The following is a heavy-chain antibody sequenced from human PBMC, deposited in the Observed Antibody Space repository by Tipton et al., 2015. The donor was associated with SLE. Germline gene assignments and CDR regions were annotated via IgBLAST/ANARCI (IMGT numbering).Heavy chain of an antibody. CDR3: AKDSVGNDYIWGSRYFDL. CDR2: ISSSSSYI. Sequence: SLRLSCAASGFTFSSYSMNWVRQAPGKGLEWVSSISSSSSYIYYADSVKGRFTISRDNAKNSLYLQMNSLRAEDTAVYYCAKDSVGNDYIWGSRYFDLWGRGTLVTVSS. CDR1: GFTFSSYS. D-gene: IGHD3-16*01. J-gene: IGHJ2*01. V-gene: IGHV3-21*01.